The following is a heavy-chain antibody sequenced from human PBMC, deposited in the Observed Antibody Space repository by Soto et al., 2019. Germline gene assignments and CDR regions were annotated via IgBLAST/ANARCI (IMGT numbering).Heavy chain of an antibody. CDR2: IDPKRGRT. CDR3: ARALTELDV. V-gene: IGHV1-46*01. Sequence: QVHLEQSGAEVKKPGASVKVSCKASGYTFTSYYLHWVRRAPGQGLEWMGIIDPKRGRTTYAQKFEGRITMTTDASTSRVFMEVSSLRSDDTAVYFCARALTELDVWGPGTQVTVSS. CDR1: GYTFTSYY. J-gene: IGHJ4*02.